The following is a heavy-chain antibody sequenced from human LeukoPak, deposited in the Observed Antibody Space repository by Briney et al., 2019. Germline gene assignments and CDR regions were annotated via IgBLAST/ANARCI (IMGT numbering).Heavy chain of an antibody. J-gene: IGHJ5*02. Sequence: GASVKVSFKASGGTFSSYAISWVRQAPGQGLEWMGRIIPIFGIANYAQKFQGRVTFTADKSTSTAYMELSSLRSEDTAVYYCARDQDYDSSGPSWFDPWGQGTLVTVSS. CDR3: ARDQDYDSSGPSWFDP. CDR1: GGTFSSYA. V-gene: IGHV1-69*04. CDR2: IIPIFGIA. D-gene: IGHD3-22*01.